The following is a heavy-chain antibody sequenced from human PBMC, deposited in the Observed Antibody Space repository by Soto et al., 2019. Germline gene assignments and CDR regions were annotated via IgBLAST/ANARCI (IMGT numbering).Heavy chain of an antibody. V-gene: IGHV3-48*02. J-gene: IGHJ4*02. CDR1: GFTFSTDS. CDR2: ISTSGATR. Sequence: GGSLRLSCVASGFTFSTDSMNWVRQAPGKGLEWVAHISTSGATRYYADSVKGRFTISRDNAKTSLYLQMDSLRNEDTAVYYCARFFGSGFDYWGQGTLVTAPQ. D-gene: IGHD6-19*01. CDR3: ARFFGSGFDY.